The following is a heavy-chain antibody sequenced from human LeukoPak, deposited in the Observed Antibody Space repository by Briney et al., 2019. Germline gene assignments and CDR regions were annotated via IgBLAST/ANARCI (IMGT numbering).Heavy chain of an antibody. CDR3: ARNRRADYDILTGYYTSPNFDY. CDR1: GGSISSGGYY. CDR2: IYYSGST. Sequence: SETLSLTCTVSGGSISSGGYYWSWIRQHPGKGLEWIGYIYYSGSTYYNPSLKSRVTISVDTSKNQFSLKLSSVTAADTAMYYCARNRRADYDILTGYYTSPNFDYWGQGTLVTVSS. V-gene: IGHV4-61*08. D-gene: IGHD3-9*01. J-gene: IGHJ4*02.